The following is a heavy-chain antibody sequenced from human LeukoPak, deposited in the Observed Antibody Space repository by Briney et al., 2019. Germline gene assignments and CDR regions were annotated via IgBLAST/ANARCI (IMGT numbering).Heavy chain of an antibody. CDR3: ATMRDVVVTVPVPSLTN. D-gene: IGHD3-22*01. V-gene: IGHV4-30-4*01. J-gene: IGHJ4*02. Sequence: SETLSLTCTVSGGSISSGDLYWTWIRQPPGKGLEWIGYIYYRGSTYYNPSLKSRVTISVDTSKNQFSLKLSSVTAADTAVYYCATMRDVVVTVPVPSLTNWGQGTLVTVSS. CDR2: IYYRGST. CDR1: GGSISSGDLY.